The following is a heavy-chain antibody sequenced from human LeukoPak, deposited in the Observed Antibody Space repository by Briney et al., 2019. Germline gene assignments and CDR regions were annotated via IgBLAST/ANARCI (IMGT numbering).Heavy chain of an antibody. CDR1: GFTFSSYS. D-gene: IGHD1-26*01. Sequence: GGSLRLSCAASGFTFSSYSMNWVRQAPGKGLEWVSSISSSSSYIYYADSVKGRFTISRDNAKNSLYLQVNSLRAEDTAVYYCARYASSIVGAIGYYFDYWGQGTLVTVSS. V-gene: IGHV3-21*01. J-gene: IGHJ4*02. CDR2: ISSSSSYI. CDR3: ARYASSIVGAIGYYFDY.